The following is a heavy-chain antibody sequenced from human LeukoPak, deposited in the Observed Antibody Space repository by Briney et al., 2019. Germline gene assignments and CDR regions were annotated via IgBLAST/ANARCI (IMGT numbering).Heavy chain of an antibody. V-gene: IGHV3-23*01. J-gene: IGHJ6*04. CDR2: SRSGGANN. D-gene: IGHD4-17*01. Sequence: PGGSLRLSCAASGFTISDYGLVWVRQAPGKGLEWVSGSRSGGANNIYADAVKGRFTISRDNPKNTLYLQMNSLRADDTAVYYCGRDPNGDYLGAFEFWGKGTTVTVSS. CDR1: GFTISDYG. CDR3: GRDPNGDYLGAFEF.